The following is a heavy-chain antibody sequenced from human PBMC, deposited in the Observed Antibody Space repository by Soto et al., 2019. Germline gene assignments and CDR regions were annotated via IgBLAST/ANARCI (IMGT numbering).Heavy chain of an antibody. D-gene: IGHD6-13*01. CDR3: ARRKYGSKWYRGFDY. Sequence: EVQLLESGGGLVQPGGSLRLSCAASGFTSSSYSMSWVRQAPGKGLEWVSVISSSGGTTYYVDFVKGRFTISRDNSKNTLDLQMSSLGVEDTAVYYCARRKYGSKWYRGFDYWGQGTLVTVSS. V-gene: IGHV3-23*01. CDR2: ISSSGGTT. J-gene: IGHJ4*02. CDR1: GFTSSSYS.